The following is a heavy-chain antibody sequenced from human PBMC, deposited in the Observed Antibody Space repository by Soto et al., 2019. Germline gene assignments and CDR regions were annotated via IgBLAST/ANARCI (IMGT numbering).Heavy chain of an antibody. CDR1: GFTFSSYA. D-gene: IGHD4-17*01. J-gene: IGHJ6*02. V-gene: IGHV3-23*01. CDR2: ISGSGGST. CDR3: AKYAPGHDYGGNSDLYYYGMDV. Sequence: EVQLLESGGGLVQPGGSLRLSCAASGFTFSSYAMSWVRQAPGKGLEWVSAISGSGGSTYYADSVKGRFTISRDNSKNTLYLQMNSLRAEDTAVYYCAKYAPGHDYGGNSDLYYYGMDVWGQGTTVTVSS.